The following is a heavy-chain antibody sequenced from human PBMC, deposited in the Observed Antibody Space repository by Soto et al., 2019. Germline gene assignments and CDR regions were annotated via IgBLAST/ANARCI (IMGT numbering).Heavy chain of an antibody. CDR2: ISSSGSTI. CDR1: GFTFSDYY. CDR3: ARVWYYDSSGYYSTAGIRRQADY. Sequence: PGGSLRLSCAASGFTFSDYYVSWIRQAPGKGLEWVSYISSSGSTIYYADSVKGRFTISRDNSKNTLYLQMNSLRAEDTAVYYCARVWYYDSSGYYSTAGIRRQADYWGQGTLVTVSS. V-gene: IGHV3-11*04. J-gene: IGHJ4*02. D-gene: IGHD3-22*01.